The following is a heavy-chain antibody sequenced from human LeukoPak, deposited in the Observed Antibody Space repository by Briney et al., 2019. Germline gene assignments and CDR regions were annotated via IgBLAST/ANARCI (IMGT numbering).Heavy chain of an antibody. Sequence: SETLSLTCAVYGGSFSGYYWSWIRQPPSKGLDLIGEINHSGSTNYNPSLKSRVTISVDTSKNQFSLKLSSVTAADTAVYYCARGAIAAPFPYYYNYMDVWGKGTTVTVSS. CDR1: GGSFSGYY. CDR3: ARGAIAAPFPYYYNYMDV. D-gene: IGHD6-6*01. CDR2: INHSGST. V-gene: IGHV4-34*01. J-gene: IGHJ6*03.